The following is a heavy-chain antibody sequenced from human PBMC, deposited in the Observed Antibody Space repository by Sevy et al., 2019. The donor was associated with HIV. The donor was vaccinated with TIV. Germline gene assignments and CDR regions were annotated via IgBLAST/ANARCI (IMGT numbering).Heavy chain of an antibody. D-gene: IGHD3-10*01. J-gene: IGHJ5*02. Sequence: GGSLRLSCVASGFTFSEYGMHWVRQAPDKGLDWVAVISHDGRNNKYNADSVKGRFTISRDNSKNTLYLQMNSLRAEDTAIYYCARDRGEILRSAFKSWGQGTRVTVSS. V-gene: IGHV3-33*08. CDR1: GFTFSEYG. CDR2: ISHDGRNNK. CDR3: ARDRGEILRSAFKS.